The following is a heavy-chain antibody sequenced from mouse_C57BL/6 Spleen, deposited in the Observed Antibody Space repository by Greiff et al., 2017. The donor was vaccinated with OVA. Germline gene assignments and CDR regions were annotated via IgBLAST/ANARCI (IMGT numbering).Heavy chain of an antibody. CDR3: ARCTTVEGYYFDY. V-gene: IGHV1-7*01. J-gene: IGHJ2*01. D-gene: IGHD1-1*01. Sequence: QVQLQQSGAELAKPGASVTLSCKASGYTFTSYWMPWVNQRPGQGLEWIGYINPSSGSTKYNQKFKDKSTLTADKSSSTAYMQLSSLTYEDSAVYYCARCTTVEGYYFDYWGQGTTLTVSS. CDR2: INPSSGST. CDR1: GYTFTSYW.